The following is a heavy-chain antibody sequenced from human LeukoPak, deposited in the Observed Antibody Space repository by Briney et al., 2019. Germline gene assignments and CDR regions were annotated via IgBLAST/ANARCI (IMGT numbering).Heavy chain of an antibody. CDR2: IKQDGSEK. D-gene: IGHD4-17*01. J-gene: IGHJ6*02. CDR1: GFTFSNYG. Sequence: GGSLRLSCAASGFTFSNYGMSWVRQAPGKGLEWVASIKQDGSEKFYVDSVKGRFTISRDNSKNTLYLQMNSLRAEDTAVYYCARGDYGDYVDYYYGMDVWGQGTTVTVSS. CDR3: ARGDYGDYVDYYYGMDV. V-gene: IGHV3-7*03.